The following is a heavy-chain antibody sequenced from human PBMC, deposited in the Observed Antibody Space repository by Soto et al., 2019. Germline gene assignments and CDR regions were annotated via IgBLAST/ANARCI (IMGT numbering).Heavy chain of an antibody. V-gene: IGHV4-61*08. CDR3: ARNPVDTSMIYWLDP. J-gene: IGHJ5*02. CDR1: GGSVSSGDYY. Sequence: PSETLSLICTVSGGSVSSGDYYSSWIRQPPGKGLEWIGYIYYSGHTNYNPSLKSRVIISVDTSKNLFSLKPTSVTAADTAVYYCARNPVDTSMIYWLDPWGDGXLVNVSS. D-gene: IGHD5-18*01. CDR2: IYYSGHT.